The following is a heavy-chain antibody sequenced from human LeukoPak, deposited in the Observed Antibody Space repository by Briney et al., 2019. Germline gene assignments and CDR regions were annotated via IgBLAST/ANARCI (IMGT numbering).Heavy chain of an antibody. J-gene: IGHJ4*02. Sequence: GGSLRLSCAASGFTFSSYGTHWGRQAPGKGVEWVAVISYDGSNKYYADSVKGRSTISRDNSKNTLYLQMNSLRAEDRAGYYCAKVGGQWLDDSGDYWGQGTLVTVSS. V-gene: IGHV3-30*18. CDR3: AKVGGQWLDDSGDY. CDR1: GFTFSSYG. D-gene: IGHD6-19*01. CDR2: ISYDGSNK.